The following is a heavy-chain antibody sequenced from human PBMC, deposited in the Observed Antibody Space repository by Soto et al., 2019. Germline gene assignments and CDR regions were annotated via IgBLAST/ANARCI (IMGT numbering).Heavy chain of an antibody. V-gene: IGHV4-30-4*01. J-gene: IGHJ4*02. CDR1: GASISGGDYY. CDR3: VRAWGRYFYGGSGYPYYFDS. CDR2: VYYSGTS. Sequence: SETLSLTCTVSGASISGGDYYWTWIRQPPGKGLEWMGFVYYSGTSDYNPSLKSRLSISVDTSRSQFSLKLNSVTAADTAVYYCVRAWGRYFYGGSGYPYYFDSWGQGALVTVSS. D-gene: IGHD3-22*01.